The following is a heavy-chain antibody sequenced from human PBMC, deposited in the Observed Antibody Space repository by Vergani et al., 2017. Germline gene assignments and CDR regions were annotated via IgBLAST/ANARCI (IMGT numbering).Heavy chain of an antibody. Sequence: QVQLQQWGAGLLKPSETLSLTCAVYGGSFSGYYWSWIRQHPGKGLEWIGYIYYSGSTYYNPSLKSRVTISVDTSKNQFSLKLSSVTAADTAVYYCARERGCSSTSCYGYWFDPWGQGTLVTVSS. J-gene: IGHJ5*02. D-gene: IGHD2-2*01. CDR2: IYYSGST. V-gene: IGHV4-34*01. CDR1: GGSFSGYY. CDR3: ARERGCSSTSCYGYWFDP.